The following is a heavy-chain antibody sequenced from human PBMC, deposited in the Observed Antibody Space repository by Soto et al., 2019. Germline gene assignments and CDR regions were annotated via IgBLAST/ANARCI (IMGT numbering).Heavy chain of an antibody. D-gene: IGHD4-17*01. V-gene: IGHV1-8*01. J-gene: IGHJ6*02. CDR1: GYTFTSYD. CDR2: MNPNSGNT. CDR3: ARSTVTTAYYYYGMDV. Sequence: QVQLVQSGAEVKKPGASVKVSCKASGYTFTSYDINWVRRATGRGLEEMGWMNPNSGNTGYAQKFQGRVTMTRNTSISTAYMELSSLRSEDTAVYYCARSTVTTAYYYYGMDVWGQGTTVTVSS.